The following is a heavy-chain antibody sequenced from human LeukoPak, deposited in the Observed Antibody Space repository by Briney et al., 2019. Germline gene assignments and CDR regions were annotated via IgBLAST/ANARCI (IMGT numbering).Heavy chain of an antibody. D-gene: IGHD3-10*01. CDR2: IRSKAYGGTT. V-gene: IGHV3-49*04. J-gene: IGHJ4*02. Sequence: PGGSLRLSCTVSGFTFGDYAVSWVRQAPGRGLEWVGFIRSKAYGGTTEYAASVKGRFTISGDDSKSIAYLQMNSLKTEDTAVYYCTRDPLHYYGSGSYYHFDYWGQGTLVTVSS. CDR1: GFTFGDYA. CDR3: TRDPLHYYGSGSYYHFDY.